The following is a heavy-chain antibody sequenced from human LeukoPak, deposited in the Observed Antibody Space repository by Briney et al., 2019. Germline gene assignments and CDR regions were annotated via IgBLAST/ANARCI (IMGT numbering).Heavy chain of an antibody. CDR2: IIPIFGTA. CDR1: GGIFSGYV. CDR3: ARRRSSSWYGGAFDI. D-gene: IGHD6-13*01. V-gene: IGHV1-69*13. Sequence: GASVKVSCKASGGIFSGYVISWLRQAPGQGLEWMGGIIPIFGTANYAQKFQGRVTITADESTSTAYMELSSLRSEDTAMYYCARRRSSSWYGGAFDIWGQGTMVTVSS. J-gene: IGHJ3*02.